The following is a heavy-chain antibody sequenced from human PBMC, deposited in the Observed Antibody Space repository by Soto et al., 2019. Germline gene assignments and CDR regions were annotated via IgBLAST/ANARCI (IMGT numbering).Heavy chain of an antibody. CDR2: ISSSSRYT. J-gene: IGHJ4*02. V-gene: IGHV3-21*01. Sequence: GGSLRLSCAAAGFTFSSYSMNWVRLAPGKGLEWVSSISSSSRYTYHAGTVKGRFTVSRDNAKNSLYLQMNSLRAEDTAVYYCARTHDANWNYGPCNYWGQGTLVTVSS. CDR1: GFTFSSYS. CDR3: ARTHDANWNYGPCNY. D-gene: IGHD1-7*01.